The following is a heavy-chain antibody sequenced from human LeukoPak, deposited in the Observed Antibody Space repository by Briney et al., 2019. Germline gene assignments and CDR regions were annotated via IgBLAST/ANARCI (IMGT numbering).Heavy chain of an antibody. Sequence: SGGSLRLSCAASGFTVGSNYMSWVRQAPGKGLEWVSVIYSGGSTYYADSVKGRFTISRDNSKNTLYLQMNSLRAEDTAVYYCARALIAAAGTAGEFDYWGQGTLVTVSS. CDR3: ARALIAAAGTAGEFDY. V-gene: IGHV3-66*02. J-gene: IGHJ4*02. D-gene: IGHD6-13*01. CDR1: GFTVGSNY. CDR2: IYSGGST.